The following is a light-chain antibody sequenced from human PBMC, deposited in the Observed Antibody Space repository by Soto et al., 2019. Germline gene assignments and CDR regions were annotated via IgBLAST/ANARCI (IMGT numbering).Light chain of an antibody. V-gene: IGKV3-15*01. J-gene: IGKJ4*01. CDR2: AAS. Sequence: EIVMTQSPATLSVSPGETATLSCRASQSVGSAVAWYQHKPGQAPRLLIVAASIRATGVPGRFSGGVSGTDFTLTISSLQSEDFAVYYCQQYKNWPPLTFGGGTTVEIK. CDR1: QSVGSA. CDR3: QQYKNWPPLT.